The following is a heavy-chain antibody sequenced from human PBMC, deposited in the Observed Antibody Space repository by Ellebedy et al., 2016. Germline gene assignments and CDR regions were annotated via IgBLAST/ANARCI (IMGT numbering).Heavy chain of an antibody. CDR2: IYHSGST. J-gene: IGHJ4*02. CDR3: AITVVTPARIYYFDY. D-gene: IGHD4-23*01. Sequence: SETLSLTCAVSGGSISSNNWWSWVRQPPGKGLEWIGEIYHSGSTNYNPSLKSRVTMSLDKSENQFSLKLSSVTAADTAVYYCAITVVTPARIYYFDYWGQGTLVTVSS. V-gene: IGHV4-4*02. CDR1: GGSISSNNW.